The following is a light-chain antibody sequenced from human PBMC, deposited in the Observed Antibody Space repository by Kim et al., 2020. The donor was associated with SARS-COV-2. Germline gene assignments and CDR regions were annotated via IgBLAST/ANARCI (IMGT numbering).Light chain of an antibody. V-gene: IGLV3-21*01. Sequence: APEKTARITCGGNKIGSKSVHWYQLKPGQAPVLVIYFDSNRPSGIPERFSGSNSGNTATLTISRVEAGDEADYYCQVWESRSDHVVFGGGTQLTVL. CDR2: FDS. CDR1: KIGSKS. J-gene: IGLJ2*01. CDR3: QVWESRSDHVV.